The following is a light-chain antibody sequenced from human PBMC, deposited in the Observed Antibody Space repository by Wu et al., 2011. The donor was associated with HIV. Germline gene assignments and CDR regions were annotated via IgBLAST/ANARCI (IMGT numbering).Light chain of an antibody. V-gene: IGKV3-15*01. CDR1: QSVNTN. Sequence: VMTQSPVTLSVSPGERATLSCRASQSVNTNLAWYQQKPGQSPRLLIYGASTRATGIPARFSGSGSGTEFTLTISSLQSEDFAVYYCQQYNNWPPWTFGQGTKVEI. CDR3: QQYNNWPPWT. J-gene: IGKJ1*01. CDR2: GAS.